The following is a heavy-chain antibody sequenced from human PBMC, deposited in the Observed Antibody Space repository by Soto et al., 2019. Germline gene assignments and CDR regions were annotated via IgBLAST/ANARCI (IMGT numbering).Heavy chain of an antibody. J-gene: IGHJ5*02. CDR3: AVVVYALNWFDP. V-gene: IGHV2-5*02. CDR1: GFSLSTSGVG. Sequence: QITLKESGPTLVKPTQTLTLTCTFSGFSLSTSGVGVGWIRQPPGKALEWLALIYWDDDKRYSPSLKSRLTITKDTSKSQVVLTMTSMDPVDTATYYCAVVVYALNWFDPWGQGTLVTVSS. D-gene: IGHD2-8*02. CDR2: IYWDDDK.